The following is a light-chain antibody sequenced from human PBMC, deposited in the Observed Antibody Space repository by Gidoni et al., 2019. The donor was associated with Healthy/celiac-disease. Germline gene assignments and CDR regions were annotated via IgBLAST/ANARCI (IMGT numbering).Light chain of an antibody. Sequence: DIQMTPSPSSLSASVGDRVTITCRASQSISSYLNWYQQKPGKAPKLLIYAASSLQSGVPSRFSGSGPGTDFTLTISSLQPEDFATYYCQQSYSTPLTFGPGTKVDIK. J-gene: IGKJ3*01. CDR2: AAS. V-gene: IGKV1-39*01. CDR1: QSISSY. CDR3: QQSYSTPLT.